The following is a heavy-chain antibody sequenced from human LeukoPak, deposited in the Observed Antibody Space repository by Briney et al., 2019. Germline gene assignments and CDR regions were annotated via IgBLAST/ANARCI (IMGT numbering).Heavy chain of an antibody. D-gene: IGHD6-13*01. CDR1: GFTFDDYG. CDR2: INWNGGST. J-gene: IGHJ5*02. Sequence: GGSLGLSCAASGFTFDDYGMSWVRQAPGKGLEWVSGINWNGGSTGYADSAKGRFTISRDNAKNSLYLQMNSLRAEDTALYYCARDRMAAAGYENWFDPWGQGTLVTVSS. CDR3: ARDRMAAAGYENWFDP. V-gene: IGHV3-20*04.